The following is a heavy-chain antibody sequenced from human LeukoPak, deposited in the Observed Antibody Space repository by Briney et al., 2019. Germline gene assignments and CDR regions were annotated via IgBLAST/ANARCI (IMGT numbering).Heavy chain of an antibody. CDR2: IYPGDSDT. CDR3: ARRAYCGGDCYLDY. CDR1: GYSFSSYW. Sequence: GESLKISCKGSGYSFSSYWIGWVRQMPGKGLEWMGMIYPGDSDTRYSPSFQGQVTISADKSISTAYLQWSSLKASHTAMYYCARRAYCGGDCYLDYWGQGTLVTVSS. D-gene: IGHD2-21*02. J-gene: IGHJ4*02. V-gene: IGHV5-51*01.